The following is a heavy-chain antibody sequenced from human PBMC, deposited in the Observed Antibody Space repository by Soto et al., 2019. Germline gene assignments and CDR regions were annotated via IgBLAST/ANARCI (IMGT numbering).Heavy chain of an antibody. J-gene: IGHJ4*02. D-gene: IGHD2-21*01. V-gene: IGHV3-23*01. Sequence: PGGSLRLSCAASGFIFGSYAITWVRQVPGKGLEWVSDISASGRSTNYADSVKGRFTISRDNSKNTLYLQMNSLRVEDTAVYFCAKGSGDSYYYFDFWGQGTLVTVSS. CDR2: ISASGRST. CDR3: AKGSGDSYYYFDF. CDR1: GFIFGSYA.